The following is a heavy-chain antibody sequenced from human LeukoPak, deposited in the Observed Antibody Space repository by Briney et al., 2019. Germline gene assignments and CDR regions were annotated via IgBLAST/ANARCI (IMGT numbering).Heavy chain of an antibody. J-gene: IGHJ4*02. V-gene: IGHV3-30-3*01. CDR3: ARDADVVVPAAYFDY. CDR1: GFTFSSYA. CDR2: ISYDGSNK. D-gene: IGHD2-2*01. Sequence: GGSLRLSCAVSGFTFSSYAMHWVGQAPGKGLEWVAVISYDGSNKYYADSVKGRFTISRDNSKNTLYLQMNSLRAEDTAVYYCARDADVVVPAAYFDYSGQGTLVTVSS.